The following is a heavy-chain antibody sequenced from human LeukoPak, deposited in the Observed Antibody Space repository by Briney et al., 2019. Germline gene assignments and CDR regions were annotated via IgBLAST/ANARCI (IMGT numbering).Heavy chain of an antibody. CDR3: ARERGNYLRY. CDR2: IKFDGNEE. D-gene: IGHD3-16*02. V-gene: IGHV3-7*01. J-gene: IGHJ4*02. Sequence: GGSLRLSCAASGFSFSSYWMSWMRQAPGKGLEWVANIKFDGNEEYYVDSVKGRFTISRDNAKNSLYLQMTSLRAEDTAVYYCARERGNYLRYWGQGTLVTVSS. CDR1: GFSFSSYW.